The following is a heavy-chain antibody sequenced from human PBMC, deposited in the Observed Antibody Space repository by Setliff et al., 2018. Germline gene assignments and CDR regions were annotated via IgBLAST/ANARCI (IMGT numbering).Heavy chain of an antibody. J-gene: IGHJ3*02. CDR2: ICRSSTYI. CDR1: GFTFSTHS. D-gene: IGHD6-13*01. CDR3: ASAGHSGSWFPFDAFHI. Sequence: PGGSLSLSCAASGFTFSTHSMNWVRQAPGKGLEWVSSICRSSTYIYYADSMKGRFTISRDNAKNSLYLQMNSLRAEDTAVYYCASAGHSGSWFPFDAFHIWGQGTMVTVSS. V-gene: IGHV3-21*01.